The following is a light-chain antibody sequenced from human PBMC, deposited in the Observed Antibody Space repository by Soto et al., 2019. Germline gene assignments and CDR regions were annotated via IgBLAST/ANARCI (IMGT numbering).Light chain of an antibody. CDR1: RLGDKY. Sequence: SSELTQAPSVSVSPGQTASITCSGDRLGDKYVCWYQQQPGQSPVLVIYEDTKRPSGIPERFSGSNSGNTATLTISGTQAMDEADYYCQAWDSSTAVFGGGTKLTVL. CDR2: EDT. V-gene: IGLV3-1*01. CDR3: QAWDSSTAV. J-gene: IGLJ2*01.